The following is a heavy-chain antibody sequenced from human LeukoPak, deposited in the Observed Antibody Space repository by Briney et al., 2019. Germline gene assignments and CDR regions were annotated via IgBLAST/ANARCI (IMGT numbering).Heavy chain of an antibody. V-gene: IGHV1-2*02. Sequence: GASVKVSCKASGYTFTGYYMHWVRQAPGQGLEWMGWINPNSGGTNYAQKFQGRVTMTRDTSISTAYMELSRLRSDDTAVYYCARAGFRMVAAIQYNWFDPWGQGTLVTVSS. CDR3: ARAGFRMVAAIQYNWFDP. CDR2: INPNSGGT. J-gene: IGHJ5*02. CDR1: GYTFTGYY. D-gene: IGHD2-15*01.